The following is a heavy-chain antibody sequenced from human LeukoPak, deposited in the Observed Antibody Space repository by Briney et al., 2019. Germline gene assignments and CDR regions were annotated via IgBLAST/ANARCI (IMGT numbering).Heavy chain of an antibody. CDR1: GFTFSSYG. V-gene: IGHV3-33*01. D-gene: IGHD6-19*01. J-gene: IGHJ4*02. CDR2: IWYDGSNK. CDR3: ARVFNAYSSGWHPIDY. Sequence: GRSLRLSCAASGFTFSSYGMHWVRQAPGKGLEWVAVIWYDGSNKYYADSVKGRFTISRDNSKNTLYLQMNSLRAEDTAVYYCARVFNAYSSGWHPIDYWGQGTLVTVSS.